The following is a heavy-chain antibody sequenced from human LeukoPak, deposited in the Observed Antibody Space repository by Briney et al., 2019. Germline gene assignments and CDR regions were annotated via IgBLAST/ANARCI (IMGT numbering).Heavy chain of an antibody. CDR1: GFTFSSYW. J-gene: IGHJ4*02. CDR3: ARDNYGSGSYYTYFDY. CDR2: IMQDGSEK. V-gene: IGHV3-7*01. Sequence: PGGSLRLSCAASGFTFSSYWMTWVRQAPGKGLEWVANIMQDGSEKNYVDSVKGRFTISRDNAKNSLYLQMNSLRAEDTAVFCCARDNYGSGSYYTYFDYWGQGTLVTVSS. D-gene: IGHD3-10*01.